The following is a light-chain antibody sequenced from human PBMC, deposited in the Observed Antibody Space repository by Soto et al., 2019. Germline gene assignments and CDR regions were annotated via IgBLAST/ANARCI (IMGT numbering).Light chain of an antibody. Sequence: EIVLTQSPGTLSLSPGERATLSCRASQSVSTRSLAWYQQKPGQAPRLLISGASSRAADIPDRFSGSGSGTDFTLPINRLEPEDFAVYYCQQYDSSPRTFGQGTKVDIK. CDR2: GAS. CDR3: QQYDSSPRT. CDR1: QSVSTRS. J-gene: IGKJ1*01. V-gene: IGKV3-20*01.